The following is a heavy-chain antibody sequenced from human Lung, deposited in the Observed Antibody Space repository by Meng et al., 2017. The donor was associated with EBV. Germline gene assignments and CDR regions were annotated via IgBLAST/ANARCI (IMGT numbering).Heavy chain of an antibody. D-gene: IGHD5-12*01. J-gene: IGHJ5*02. V-gene: IGHV1-18*01. Sequence: GQRGWTGAGGTRPGAPVKDSCKASGYTFTSYGISWVRQAPGQGLEWMGWISAYNGNTNYAQKLQGRVTMTTDTSTSTAYMELRSLRSDDTAVYYCARNRPRGVATGANWFDPWGQGTLVTVSS. CDR1: GYTFTSYG. CDR2: ISAYNGNT. CDR3: ARNRPRGVATGANWFDP.